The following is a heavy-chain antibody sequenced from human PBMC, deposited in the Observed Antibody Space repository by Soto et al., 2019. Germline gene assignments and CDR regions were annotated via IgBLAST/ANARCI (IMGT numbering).Heavy chain of an antibody. V-gene: IGHV4-59*01. CDR1: GGSISSYY. Sequence: PWETLSLTCTVSGGSISSYYWSWIRQPPGKGLEWIGYIYYSGSTNYNPSLKSRVTISVDTSKNQFSLKLSSVTAADTAVYYCARGGAYYYDSSGYPFDAFDIWGQGTMVTVSS. D-gene: IGHD3-22*01. CDR3: ARGGAYYYDSSGYPFDAFDI. J-gene: IGHJ3*02. CDR2: IYYSGST.